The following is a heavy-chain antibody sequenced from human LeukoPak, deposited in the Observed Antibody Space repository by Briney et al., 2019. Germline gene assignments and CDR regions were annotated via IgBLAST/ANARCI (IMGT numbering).Heavy chain of an antibody. J-gene: IGHJ4*02. CDR1: GXSFSGYY. V-gene: IGHV4-34*01. CDR2: INHSGST. Sequence: SETLSLTCAVYGXSFSGYYWSWIRQPPGKGLEWIGEINHSGSTNYNPSLKSRVTISVDTSKNQFSLKLSSVTAADTAVYYCAREGDSSGYYPNGYFDYWGQGTLVTVSS. D-gene: IGHD3-22*01. CDR3: AREGDSSGYYPNGYFDY.